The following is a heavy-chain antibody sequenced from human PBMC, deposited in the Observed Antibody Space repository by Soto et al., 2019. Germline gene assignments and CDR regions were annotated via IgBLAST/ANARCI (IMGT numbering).Heavy chain of an antibody. V-gene: IGHV3-23*01. CDR2: FTSPRGTT. Sequence: EVQLLESGGGLVQPGGSLRLSCAASGFTFSNYALTWVRQAPGKGLDWVPTFTSPRGTTHYADSVEGRFTISRDTSTNMLFLQMNNLRAEDSAVYYCAKELVAAPMYVGWGYFYNYGLDVWGQGTTVTVSS. J-gene: IGHJ6*02. D-gene: IGHD1-26*01. CDR1: GFTFSNYA. CDR3: AKELVAAPMYVGWGYFYNYGLDV.